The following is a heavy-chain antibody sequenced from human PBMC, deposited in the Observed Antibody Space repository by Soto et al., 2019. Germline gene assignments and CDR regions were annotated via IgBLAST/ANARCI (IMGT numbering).Heavy chain of an antibody. J-gene: IGHJ6*02. D-gene: IGHD4-4*01. Sequence: SETLSLTCAVSGGSISSGGYSWSWIRQPPGKGLEWIGYIYQSGSTYYNPSLKSRVTISVDRSRNQFSLKLSSVTAADTAVYFCATQSYSNSGAYYYAMDVWGQGTTVTVSS. CDR3: ATQSYSNSGAYYYAMDV. V-gene: IGHV4-30-2*01. CDR2: IYQSGST. CDR1: GGSISSGGYS.